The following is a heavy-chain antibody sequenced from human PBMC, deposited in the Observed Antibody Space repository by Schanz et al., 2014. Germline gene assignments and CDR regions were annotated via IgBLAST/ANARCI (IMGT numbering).Heavy chain of an antibody. Sequence: EVQLVESGGGLVQPGGSLRLSCETSGFTFSNHAMSWVRQAPGKGLEWVSRINSDGTITTYADSVRGRFTISRDNAKNTQYLQMNSLRVEDTAEYYCARACCRQENHYYYTGMDVWGQGTTVSVSS. D-gene: IGHD2-15*01. V-gene: IGHV3-23*04. CDR3: ARACCRQENHYYYTGMDV. CDR1: GFTFSNHA. J-gene: IGHJ6*02. CDR2: INSDGTIT.